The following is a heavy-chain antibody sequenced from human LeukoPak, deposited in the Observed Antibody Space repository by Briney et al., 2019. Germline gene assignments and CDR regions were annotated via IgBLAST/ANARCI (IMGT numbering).Heavy chain of an antibody. D-gene: IGHD3-22*01. J-gene: IGHJ3*02. V-gene: IGHV3-66*01. CDR2: IYSGGST. CDR3: ARDISSGYYDAFDI. Sequence: GGSLRLSCAASGFTVSSNCMSWVRQAPGKGLEWVSVIYSGGSTYYADSVKGRFTISRDNSKNTLYLQMNSLRAEDTAVYYCARDISSGYYDAFDIWGQGTMVTVSS. CDR1: GFTVSSNC.